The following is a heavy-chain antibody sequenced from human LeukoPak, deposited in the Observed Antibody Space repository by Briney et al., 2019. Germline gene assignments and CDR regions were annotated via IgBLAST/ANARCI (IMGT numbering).Heavy chain of an antibody. V-gene: IGHV4-34*01. CDR2: INHSGST. D-gene: IGHD3-3*01. J-gene: IGHJ4*02. Sequence: SETLSLTCAVYGGSFSGYYWSWIRQPPGKGLEWIGEINHSGSTNYNPSLKSRVTISVDTSKNQFSLKLSSVTAADTAVYYCAREYDFWRGQYYFDYWGQGTLVTVSS. CDR3: AREYDFWRGQYYFDY. CDR1: GGSFSGYY.